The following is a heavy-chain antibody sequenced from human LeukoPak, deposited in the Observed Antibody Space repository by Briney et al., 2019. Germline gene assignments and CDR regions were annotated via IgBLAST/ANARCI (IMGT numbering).Heavy chain of an antibody. D-gene: IGHD3-22*01. J-gene: IGHJ4*02. CDR1: GFTFSSYA. V-gene: IGHV3-30-3*01. CDR2: ISYDGSNK. Sequence: GSLRLSCAASGFTFSSYAMHWVRQAPGKGLEWVAVISYDGSNKYYADSVKGRFTISRDNSKNTLYLQMNSLRAEDTAVYYCAKDFVDSSGYFFDYWGQGTLVTVSS. CDR3: AKDFVDSSGYFFDY.